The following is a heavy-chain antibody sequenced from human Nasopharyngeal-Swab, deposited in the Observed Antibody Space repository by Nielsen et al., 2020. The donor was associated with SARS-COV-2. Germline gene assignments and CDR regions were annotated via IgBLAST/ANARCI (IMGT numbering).Heavy chain of an antibody. CDR3: AGHPADFDY. J-gene: IGHJ4*02. CDR2: MKPSGNT. V-gene: IGHV4-34*01. CDR1: GASVSDYH. D-gene: IGHD6-25*01. Sequence: SETLSLTCAVYGASVSDYHWSWIRQPPGKGLEWIGEMKPSGNTNYNPSLKGRVAISIDTSKNQFFLNLRSVTAADTAVYYCAGHPADFDYWGQGTLVTVS.